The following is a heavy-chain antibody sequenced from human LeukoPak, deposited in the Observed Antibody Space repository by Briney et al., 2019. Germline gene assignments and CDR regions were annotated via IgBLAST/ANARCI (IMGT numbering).Heavy chain of an antibody. Sequence: GGSLRLSCAASGFSFSYFGMHWVRQVPGRGLEWVAVIWNDGSSKYYADSVKGRFTISRDNFQNRDLHMTGLRVEDTALYYCAKDKSQVGVDSGSTLVDHWGQGTLVIVSS. CDR1: GFSFSYFG. J-gene: IGHJ4*02. V-gene: IGHV3-33*06. CDR2: IWNDGSSK. D-gene: IGHD2-8*02. CDR3: AKDKSQVGVDSGSTLVDH.